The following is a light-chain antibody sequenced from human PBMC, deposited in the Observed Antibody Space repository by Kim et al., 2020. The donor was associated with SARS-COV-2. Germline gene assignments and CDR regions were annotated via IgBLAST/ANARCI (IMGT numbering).Light chain of an antibody. Sequence: SYELTQPPSVSVAPGETARITRGGANIASKRVHWYQQKPDQAPLLIFYDDRDRPSGLPERISGSDSGYTATLTISWVEAGDEADCYCHVWVDYGARVVF. V-gene: IGLV3-21*02. CDR3: HVWVDYGARVV. CDR1: NIASKR. J-gene: IGLJ3*02. CDR2: DDR.